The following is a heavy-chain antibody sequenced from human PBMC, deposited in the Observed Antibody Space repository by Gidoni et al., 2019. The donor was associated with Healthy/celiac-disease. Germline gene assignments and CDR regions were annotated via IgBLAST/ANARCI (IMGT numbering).Heavy chain of an antibody. CDR1: GGSISSSSYY. Sequence: QLQLQESGPGLVKPSENLSLTCTVSGGSISSSSYYWCWIRQPPGKGLEWIGSIDYSGSTYYNPSLKSRVTISVDTSKNQFSLKLSSVTAADTSVYYCARAGAWELLRGYYYYGMDVWGQGTTVTVSS. D-gene: IGHD1-26*01. CDR2: IDYSGST. V-gene: IGHV4-39*01. J-gene: IGHJ6*02. CDR3: ARAGAWELLRGYYYYGMDV.